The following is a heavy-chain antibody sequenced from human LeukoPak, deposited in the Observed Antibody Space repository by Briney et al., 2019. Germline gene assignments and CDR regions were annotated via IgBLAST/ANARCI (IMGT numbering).Heavy chain of an antibody. V-gene: IGHV3-74*01. CDR3: ARTVPGYFFDY. CDR2: INTDGSST. CDR1: GFTFSTYW. D-gene: IGHD3-9*01. Sequence: GGSLRLSCAASGFTFSTYWMHWVRQAPGKGLVWVSRINTDGSSTSYADSVKGRFTISRDNAKNTLYLQMNSLRAEDTAVYYCARTVPGYFFDYWGQGTLVTVSS. J-gene: IGHJ4*02.